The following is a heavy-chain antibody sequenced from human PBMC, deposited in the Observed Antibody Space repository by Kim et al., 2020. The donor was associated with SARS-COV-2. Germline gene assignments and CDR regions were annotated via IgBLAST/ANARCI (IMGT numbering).Heavy chain of an antibody. V-gene: IGHV3-9*01. CDR3: AKDLGDYEDYYHYALDV. CDR1: GSSFQTYA. D-gene: IGHD3-16*01. CDR2: ISWNSNTI. Sequence: GGSLRLSCTGSGSSFQTYAMHWVRQAPGKGLEWVSGISWNSNTIGYADSVRGRFTIFRDNAKNSLHLQMNSLRPEDTAVYYCAKDLGDYEDYYHYALDVWGQGTTVTVSS. J-gene: IGHJ6*02.